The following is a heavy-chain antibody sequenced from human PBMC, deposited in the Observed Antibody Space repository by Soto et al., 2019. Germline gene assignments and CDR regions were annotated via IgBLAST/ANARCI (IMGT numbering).Heavy chain of an antibody. J-gene: IGHJ4*02. CDR3: ARIAQESRNYDFWSGYCIPIDY. CDR2: IYYSGST. D-gene: IGHD3-3*01. CDR1: GGSISSGGYY. V-gene: IGHV4-31*03. Sequence: SETLFLTCTVSGGSISSGGYYWSWIRQHPGKGLEWIGYIYYSGSTYYNPSLKSRVTISVDTSKNQFSLKLSSVTAADTAVYYCARIAQESRNYDFWSGYCIPIDYWGQGTLVTVSS.